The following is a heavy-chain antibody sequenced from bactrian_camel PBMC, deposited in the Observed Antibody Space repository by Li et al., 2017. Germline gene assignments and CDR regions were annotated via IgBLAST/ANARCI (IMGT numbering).Heavy chain of an antibody. CDR2: ISSGVGST. CDR3: TTSGFRY. CDR1: GFTFSNYV. D-gene: IGHD3*01. J-gene: IGHJ4*01. V-gene: IGHV3S25*01. Sequence: QLVESGGGLVRPGGTLRLSCTASGFTFSNYVMDWVRQAPGKGFEWVSTISSGVGSTYYADSVKGRFTISRDNAKNTVYLQMMSLESEDTAQYYCTTSGFRYWGQGTQVTVS.